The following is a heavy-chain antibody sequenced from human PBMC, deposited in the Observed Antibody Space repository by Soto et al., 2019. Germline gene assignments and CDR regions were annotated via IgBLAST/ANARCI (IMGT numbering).Heavy chain of an antibody. CDR3: ARCIPGGVFSDY. Sequence: ASVKVSCKASGYTFTSYDINWVRQATGQGLEWMGWMNPNSGNTGYAQKFQGRVTMTRNTSISTAYMELSSLRSEDTAVYYCARCIPGGVFSDYWGQGTLVTVSS. V-gene: IGHV1-8*01. CDR1: GYTFTSYD. J-gene: IGHJ4*02. CDR2: MNPNSGNT. D-gene: IGHD3-16*01.